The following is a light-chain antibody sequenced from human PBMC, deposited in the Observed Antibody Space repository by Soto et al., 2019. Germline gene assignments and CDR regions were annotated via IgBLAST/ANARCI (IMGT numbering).Light chain of an antibody. CDR1: SSDVGGYNY. V-gene: IGLV2-14*01. CDR3: GSYTSSSTV. Sequence: QSALTQPASVSGSPGQSITISCTGTSSDVGGYNYVSLYPQHPGNAPKLMIYEVSNRPSGVSNRFSGSRSGNTASLTISGLQAEDEADYYCGSYTSSSTVFGGGTQLTVL. CDR2: EVS. J-gene: IGLJ3*02.